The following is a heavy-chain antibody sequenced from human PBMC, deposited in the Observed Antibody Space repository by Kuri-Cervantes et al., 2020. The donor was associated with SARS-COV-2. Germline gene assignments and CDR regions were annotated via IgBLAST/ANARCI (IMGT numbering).Heavy chain of an antibody. Sequence: GESLKISCAASGFTFSSYWMHRVRQAPGKGLVWVSRINSDGSSTSYADSVKGRFTISRDNAKNTLYLQMNSLRAEDTAVYYCARDNSAYYDFWSGYYNYFDYWGQGTLVTVSS. J-gene: IGHJ4*02. V-gene: IGHV3-74*01. CDR3: ARDNSAYYDFWSGYYNYFDY. CDR2: INSDGSST. D-gene: IGHD3-3*01. CDR1: GFTFSSYW.